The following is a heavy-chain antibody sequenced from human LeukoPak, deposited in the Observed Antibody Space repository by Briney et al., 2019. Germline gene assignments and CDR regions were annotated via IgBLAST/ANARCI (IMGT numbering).Heavy chain of an antibody. CDR1: GGSLSTYY. Sequence: SETLSLTCTVSGGSLSTYYWSWIRQPPGKGLEWIGYIYNSGSTNYSPSLRSRVTISVDTSKNQFSLKLSSVTAADTAVYYCAKTSLDSSGFPFDYWGQGTLVTVSS. D-gene: IGHD6-19*01. J-gene: IGHJ4*02. CDR2: IYNSGST. V-gene: IGHV4-59*08. CDR3: AKTSLDSSGFPFDY.